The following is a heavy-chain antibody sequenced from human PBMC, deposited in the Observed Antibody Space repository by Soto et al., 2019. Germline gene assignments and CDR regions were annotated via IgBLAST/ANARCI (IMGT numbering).Heavy chain of an antibody. V-gene: IGHV3-23*01. CDR3: AKGGVWVHYGMDV. J-gene: IGHJ6*02. Sequence: EVQLSESGGGLVQFGGSLRLSCAASGSTFSSFAMNWVRQAPGTGLEWVSSISGSGGITYYADSVKGRFTISRDNSKNTLYMQMNSLRGEDTAVYHCAKGGVWVHYGMDVWGQGTTVTVSS. CDR2: ISGSGGIT. CDR1: GSTFSSFA. D-gene: IGHD3-16*01.